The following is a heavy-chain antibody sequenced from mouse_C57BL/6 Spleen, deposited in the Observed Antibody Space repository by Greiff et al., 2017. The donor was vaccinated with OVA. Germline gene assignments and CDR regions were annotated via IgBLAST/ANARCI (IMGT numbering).Heavy chain of an antibody. CDR2: IWGDGGT. J-gene: IGHJ3*01. Sequence: VKLVESGPGLVAPSQSLSISCTVSGFSLNSSGVSWVRQPPGKGLEWLGVIWGDGGTNYHSALLSRLSISKENSKSQVVLKLNSLQTDDTTTYYCAKHDYGSSWIAYWGQGTLVTVSA. CDR1: GFSLNSSG. V-gene: IGHV2-3*01. CDR3: AKHDYGSSWIAY. D-gene: IGHD1-1*01.